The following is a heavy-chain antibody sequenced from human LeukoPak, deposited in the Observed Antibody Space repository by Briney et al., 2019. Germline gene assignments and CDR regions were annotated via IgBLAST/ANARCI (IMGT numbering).Heavy chain of an antibody. D-gene: IGHD6-19*01. CDR1: GYTFTGYY. Sequence: ASVKVSCKASGYTFTGYYMHWVRQAPGQGLEWMGWINPNSGGTNYAQKFQGRVTMTRDTSISTAYMELSRLRSDDTAVYYCARSWGSGWYSTNYYFGYWGQGTLVTVSS. V-gene: IGHV1-2*02. CDR3: ARSWGSGWYSTNYYFGY. CDR2: INPNSGGT. J-gene: IGHJ4*02.